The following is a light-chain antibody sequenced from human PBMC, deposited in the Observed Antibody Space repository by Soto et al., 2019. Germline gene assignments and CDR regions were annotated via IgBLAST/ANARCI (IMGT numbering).Light chain of an antibody. CDR2: GNS. CDR1: TSNIGAGYG. CDR3: QTYDSNLNVI. V-gene: IGLV1-40*01. Sequence: SVLAQPPSVSGAPGQRVTISCTGSTSNIGAGYGVHWYQQLPGTVPKLLIHGNSNRPSGVPDRFSGSQSGTSASLVITGLQTEDEADYYCQTYDSNLNVIFGGGTKLTVL. J-gene: IGLJ2*01.